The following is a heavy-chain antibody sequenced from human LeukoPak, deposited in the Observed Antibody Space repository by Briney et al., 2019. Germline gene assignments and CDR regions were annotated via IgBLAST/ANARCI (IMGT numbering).Heavy chain of an antibody. CDR2: ISGSGGST. Sequence: GGSLRLPCAASGFTFSSYAMSWVRQAPGKGLEWVSAISGSGGSTYYADSVKGRLTISRDNSKNTLYLQMNSLRAEDTAVYYCAKDLRGVGATDAFDIWGQGTMVTVSS. D-gene: IGHD1-26*01. CDR1: GFTFSSYA. CDR3: AKDLRGVGATDAFDI. V-gene: IGHV3-23*01. J-gene: IGHJ3*02.